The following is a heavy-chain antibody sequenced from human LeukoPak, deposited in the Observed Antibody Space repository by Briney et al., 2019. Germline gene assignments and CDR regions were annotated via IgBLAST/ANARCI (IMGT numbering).Heavy chain of an antibody. Sequence: AGGSLRLSCAASGFTVSSNYMSWVRQAPGKGLEWVSVIYSGGSTYNADSVKGRFTISRDISKNTLYLQMNSLRAEDTAVYYCARGSFFDAFGIWGQGTMVTVSS. CDR1: GFTVSSNY. V-gene: IGHV3-53*01. D-gene: IGHD3-10*01. CDR2: IYSGGST. J-gene: IGHJ3*02. CDR3: ARGSFFDAFGI.